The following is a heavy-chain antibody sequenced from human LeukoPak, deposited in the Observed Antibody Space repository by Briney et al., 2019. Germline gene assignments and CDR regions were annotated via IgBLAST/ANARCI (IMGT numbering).Heavy chain of an antibody. J-gene: IGHJ5*02. V-gene: IGHV1-46*01. CDR2: INPSGGST. CDR1: GYTFTGYY. CDR3: ANAAIAAAGIGFDP. Sequence: ASVKVSCKASGYTFTGYYMHWVRQAPGQGLEWMGIINPSGGSTSYAQKFQGRVTMTRDMSTSTVYMELSSLRSEDTAVYYCANAAIAAAGIGFDPWGQGTLVTVSS. D-gene: IGHD6-13*01.